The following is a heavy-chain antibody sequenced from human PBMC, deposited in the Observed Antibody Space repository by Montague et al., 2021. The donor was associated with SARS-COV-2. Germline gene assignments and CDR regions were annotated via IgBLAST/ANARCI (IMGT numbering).Heavy chain of an antibody. CDR3: ARHPWHITIFGVVTRYGMDV. CDR1: GGSISSYY. J-gene: IGHJ6*02. D-gene: IGHD3-3*01. Sequence: SETLSLTYTVSGGSISSYYWSWIRQPTGKGLEWIGRIYTSGSTNYNPSLKSRVTISVDTSKNQFSLKLSSVTAADTAVYYCARHPWHITIFGVVTRYGMDVWGQGTTVTVSS. V-gene: IGHV4-4*07. CDR2: IYTSGST.